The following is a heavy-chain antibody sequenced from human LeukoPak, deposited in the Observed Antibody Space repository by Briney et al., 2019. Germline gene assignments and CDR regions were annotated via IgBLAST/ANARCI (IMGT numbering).Heavy chain of an antibody. CDR3: ARSGNYYDSSGLHDAFDI. CDR1: GGSISSSSYY. V-gene: IGHV4-39*07. Sequence: SETLSLTCTVSGGSISSSSYYWGWIRQPPGKGLEWIGSIYYSGSTYYNPSLKSRVTISVDTSKNQFSLKLSSVTAADTAVYYCARSGNYYDSSGLHDAFDIWGQGTMVTVSS. D-gene: IGHD3-22*01. CDR2: IYYSGST. J-gene: IGHJ3*02.